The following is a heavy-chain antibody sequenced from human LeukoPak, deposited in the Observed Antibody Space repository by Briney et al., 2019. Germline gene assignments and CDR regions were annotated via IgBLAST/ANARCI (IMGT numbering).Heavy chain of an antibody. CDR1: GGTFSSYA. CDR2: IIPIFGTA. J-gene: IGHJ4*02. V-gene: IGHV1-69*05. CDR3: ANMGAVAGSFDY. D-gene: IGHD6-19*01. Sequence: ASVKVSCKXSGGTFSSYAISWVRQAPGQGLEWMGRIIPIFGTANYAQKFQGRVTITTDESTSTAYMELSSLRSEDTAVYDCANMGAVAGSFDYWGLGTLVTVSS.